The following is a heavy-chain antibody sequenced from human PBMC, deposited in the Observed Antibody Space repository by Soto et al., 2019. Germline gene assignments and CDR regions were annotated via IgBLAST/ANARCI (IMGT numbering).Heavy chain of an antibody. CDR3: ARDGAVEMATLGGDYYYYHMDV. CDR1: GFTFSSYE. V-gene: IGHV3-48*03. CDR2: ISSSGSTI. Sequence: EVQLVESGGGLVQPGGSLRLSCAASGFTFSSYEMNWVRQAPGKGLEWVSYISSSGSTIYYADSVNGRFTISRDNARNTRHHQVNPLRAEGTAVYYCARDGAVEMATLGGDYYYYHMDVWGQGTTVTVSS. J-gene: IGHJ6*02. D-gene: IGHD5-12*01.